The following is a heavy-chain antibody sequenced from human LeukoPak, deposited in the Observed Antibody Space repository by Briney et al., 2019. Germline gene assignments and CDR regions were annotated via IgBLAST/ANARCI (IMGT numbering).Heavy chain of an antibody. V-gene: IGHV3-7*03. Sequence: GGSLRLSCAASGFTFSSNWMSWVRQAPGKGLGWVANIKEDGTEKYYVDSVKGRFTISRDNAKNSLSLQMNSLRAEDTAVYYCASAQDWGQGTLVTVSS. CDR3: ASAQD. J-gene: IGHJ4*02. CDR2: IKEDGTEK. CDR1: GFTFSSNW.